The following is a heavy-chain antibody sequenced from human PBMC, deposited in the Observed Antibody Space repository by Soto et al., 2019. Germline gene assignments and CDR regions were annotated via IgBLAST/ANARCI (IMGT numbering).Heavy chain of an antibody. CDR1: GYTFTSYG. J-gene: IGHJ6*02. D-gene: IGHD6-13*01. Sequence: GASVKVSCKASGYTFTSYGISWVRQAPGQGLEWMGWISAYNGNTNYAQKLQGRVTMTTDTSTSTAYMELRSLRSDDTAVYYCAAGAPYSSSWYVVNYYYYGMDVWGQGTTVTV. V-gene: IGHV1-18*01. CDR3: AAGAPYSSSWYVVNYYYYGMDV. CDR2: ISAYNGNT.